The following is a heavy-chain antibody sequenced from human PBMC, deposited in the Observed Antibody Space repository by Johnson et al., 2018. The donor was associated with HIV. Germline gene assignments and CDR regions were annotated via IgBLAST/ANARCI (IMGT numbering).Heavy chain of an antibody. CDR3: ARELEIAQGLDAFDI. V-gene: IGHV3-30-3*01. CDR2: ISYDVSNK. D-gene: IGHD5-24*01. J-gene: IGHJ3*02. CDR1: GFTFSIYA. Sequence: QVRLVESGGGVVQPGRSLRLSCAASGFTFSIYAMHWVRQAPGKGLEWVAVISYDVSNKYYADSVKGRFTISRDNSKNTLYLQMNSLRAEDTAVYYCARELEIAQGLDAFDIWGQGTMVTVSS.